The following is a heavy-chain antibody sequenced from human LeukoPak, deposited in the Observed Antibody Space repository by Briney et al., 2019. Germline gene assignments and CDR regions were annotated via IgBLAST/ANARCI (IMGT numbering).Heavy chain of an antibody. CDR2: IYYSGST. CDR1: GGSFSGYY. Sequence: SETLSLTCAVYGGSFSGYYWSWIRQHPGKGLEWIGYIYYSGSTYYNPSLKSRVTISVDTSKNQFSLKLSSVTAADTAVYYCARERPYYYDTTRDAFDIWGQGTMVTVSS. CDR3: ARERPYYYDTTRDAFDI. J-gene: IGHJ3*02. V-gene: IGHV4-31*11. D-gene: IGHD3-22*01.